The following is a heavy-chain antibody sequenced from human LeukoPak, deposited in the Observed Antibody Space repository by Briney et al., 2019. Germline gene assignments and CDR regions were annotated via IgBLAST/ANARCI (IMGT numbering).Heavy chain of an antibody. J-gene: IGHJ4*02. CDR2: ISRNGGST. CDR1: GFTFSSFA. D-gene: IGHD2-21*01. V-gene: IGHV3-64D*09. Sequence: GSLRPSCSASGFTFSSFAMHWVRQAPGKGLEYVAAISRNGGSTYYADSVKGRFTISRDNSKNTLYLQMSSLRAEDTAVYLCVKDLRSDFMGVLFRYLYSWGQGTLVTVSS. CDR3: VKDLRSDFMGVLFRYLYS.